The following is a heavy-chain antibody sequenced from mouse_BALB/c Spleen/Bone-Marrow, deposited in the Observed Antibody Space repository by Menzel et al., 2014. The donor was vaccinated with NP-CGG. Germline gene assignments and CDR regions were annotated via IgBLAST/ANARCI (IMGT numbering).Heavy chain of an antibody. V-gene: IGHV1S127*01. CDR2: IDPSDSYT. CDR3: TRDAMDY. J-gene: IGHJ4*01. CDR1: GYTFTSYW. Sequence: QVQLQQSGAELVKPGASVKMSCKASGYTFTSYWMHWVRPRPGQGLEWIGVIDPSDSYTSDIQKFKGKATLTVDTSSSTAYMQLSSLTSEDSAVYYCTRDAMDYWGQGTSVTVSS.